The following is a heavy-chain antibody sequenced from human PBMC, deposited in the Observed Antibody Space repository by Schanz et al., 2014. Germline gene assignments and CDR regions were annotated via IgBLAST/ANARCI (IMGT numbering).Heavy chain of an antibody. CDR2: ISGSGGST. Sequence: ESGGGLIQPGGSLRLSCAASGFTFSSYAMSWVRQAPGKGLEWVSAISGSGGSTYYADSVKGRFTISSDNSKSTLYLQMSSLRAEDTAVYYCAKSQGSSFDSWGQGTLVTVSS. V-gene: IGHV3-23*01. D-gene: IGHD6-13*01. J-gene: IGHJ4*02. CDR3: AKSQGSSFDS. CDR1: GFTFSSYA.